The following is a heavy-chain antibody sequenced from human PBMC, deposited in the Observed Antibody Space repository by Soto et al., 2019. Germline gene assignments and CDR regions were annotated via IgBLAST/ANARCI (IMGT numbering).Heavy chain of an antibody. CDR1: GYTFTSYA. Sequence: ASVKVSCKASGYTFTSYAMHWVRQAPGQRLEWMGWINAGNGNTKYSQKFQGRVTITRDTSASTAYMELSSLRSEDTAVYYCAARGMDYYGMDVWGQGTTVTVSS. CDR3: AARGMDYYGMDV. D-gene: IGHD6-13*01. CDR2: INAGNGNT. J-gene: IGHJ6*02. V-gene: IGHV1-3*01.